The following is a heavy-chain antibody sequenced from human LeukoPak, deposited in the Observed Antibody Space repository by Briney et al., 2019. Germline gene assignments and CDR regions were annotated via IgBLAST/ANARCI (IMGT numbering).Heavy chain of an antibody. D-gene: IGHD3-22*01. CDR2: INSDGSST. J-gene: IGHJ4*02. CDR1: GFTFSKYW. Sequence: PGGSLRLSCAASGFTFSKYWMHWVRQAPGKGLVWVSRINSDGSSTSYADSVKGRFTISRDNAKNTLYLQMNSLRAEDTAVYYCARALWYDSSGYYYENFDYWGQGTLVTVSS. CDR3: ARALWYDSSGYYYENFDY. V-gene: IGHV3-74*01.